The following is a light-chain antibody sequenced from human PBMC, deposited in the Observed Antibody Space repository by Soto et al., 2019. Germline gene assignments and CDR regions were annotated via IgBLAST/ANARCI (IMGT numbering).Light chain of an antibody. CDR2: EGS. CDR3: CSYAGSSTFV. CDR1: SSDVGSYNL. J-gene: IGLJ1*01. Sequence: QSALTQPASVSGSPGQSITISCTVTSSDVGSYNLVSWYQHHPGKAPKLMIYEGSKRPSGVSNRFSGSKSGYTASLTISGLQAEDEADYYCCSYAGSSTFVFGTGTKLTVL. V-gene: IGLV2-23*03.